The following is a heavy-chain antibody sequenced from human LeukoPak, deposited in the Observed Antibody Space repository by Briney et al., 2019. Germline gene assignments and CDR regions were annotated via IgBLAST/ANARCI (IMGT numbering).Heavy chain of an antibody. D-gene: IGHD3-10*01. Sequence: GGSLRLSCAASGFTFSNAWMSWVRQAPGKGLEWVGRIKSKTDGGTSDYAAPVKGRFTISRDDSKNTLYLQMNSLKTEDTAVYYCTTDRGPEAFDIWGQGTMVTVSS. CDR2: IKSKTDGGTS. CDR3: TTDRGPEAFDI. J-gene: IGHJ3*02. CDR1: GFTFSNAW. V-gene: IGHV3-15*01.